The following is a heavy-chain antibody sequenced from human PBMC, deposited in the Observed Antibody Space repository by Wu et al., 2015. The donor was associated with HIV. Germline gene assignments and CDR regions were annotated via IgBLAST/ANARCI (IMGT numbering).Heavy chain of an antibody. CDR2: INPSNGDT. Sequence: QVQLVQSGAEVKKPGASVKVSCKASGYTFTSYYMHWVRQAPGQGLEWMGWINPSNGDTRYAQQFQGRVTMTRDTSNTTTYMELSGLTSDDTAIYYCTKYVGYCYFDLWGRGTLVAVSS. CDR1: GYTFTSYY. J-gene: IGHJ2*01. CDR3: TKYVGYCYFDL. V-gene: IGHV1-2*02. D-gene: IGHD3-16*01.